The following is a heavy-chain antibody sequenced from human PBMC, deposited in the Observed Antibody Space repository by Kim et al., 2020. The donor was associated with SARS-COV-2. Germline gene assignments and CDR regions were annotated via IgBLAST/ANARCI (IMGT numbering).Heavy chain of an antibody. J-gene: IGHJ6*02. Sequence: GGSLRLSCAASGFTFDDYAMHWVRQAPGKGLEWVSGISWNSGSIGYADSVKGRFTISRDNAKNSLYLQMNSLRAEDTALYYCAKDIHSGSYISYYYGMDVWGQGTTVTVSS. CDR2: ISWNSGSI. D-gene: IGHD3-10*01. V-gene: IGHV3-9*01. CDR3: AKDIHSGSYISYYYGMDV. CDR1: GFTFDDYA.